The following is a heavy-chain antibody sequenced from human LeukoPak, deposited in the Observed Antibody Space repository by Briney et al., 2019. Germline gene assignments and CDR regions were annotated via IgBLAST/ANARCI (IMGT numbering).Heavy chain of an antibody. CDR2: IYYSGST. CDR3: ARVAAAVQDYYYYYMDV. V-gene: IGHV4-59*01. D-gene: IGHD6-13*01. J-gene: IGHJ6*03. CDR1: GGSISSYY. Sequence: SETLSLTCTVSGGSISSYYWGWIRQPPGKGLEWIGYIYYSGSTNYNPSLKSRVTISVDTSKNQFSLKLSSVTAADTAVYYCARVAAAVQDYYYYYMDVWGKGTTVTVSS.